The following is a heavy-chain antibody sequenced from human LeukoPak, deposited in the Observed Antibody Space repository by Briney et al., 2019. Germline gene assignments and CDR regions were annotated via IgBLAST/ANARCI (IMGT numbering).Heavy chain of an antibody. D-gene: IGHD3-9*01. J-gene: IGHJ4*02. Sequence: GGSLRLSCAASGFTFSSYAMSWVRQAPGKGLEWVSAISGSGGSTYYADSVKGRFTISRDNSKNTLYLQMNSLRVEDTAVYYCARAQYSDILTGPSDYWGQGTLVTVSS. V-gene: IGHV3-23*01. CDR3: ARAQYSDILTGPSDY. CDR2: ISGSGGST. CDR1: GFTFSSYA.